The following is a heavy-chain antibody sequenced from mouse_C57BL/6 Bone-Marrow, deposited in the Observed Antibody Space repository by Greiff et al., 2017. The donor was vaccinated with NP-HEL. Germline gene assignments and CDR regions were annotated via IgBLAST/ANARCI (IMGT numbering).Heavy chain of an antibody. V-gene: IGHV1-15*01. CDR3: TRYYYRPSFAY. Sequence: VQLQQSGAELVRPGASVTLSCKASGYTFTDYEMHWVKQTPVHGLEWIGAIDPETGGTAYNQKFKGKAILTANKSSSTAYMELRGLTSEDSAVYYCTRYYYRPSFAYWGQGTLVTVSA. CDR2: IDPETGGT. J-gene: IGHJ3*01. D-gene: IGHD2-12*01. CDR1: GYTFTDYE.